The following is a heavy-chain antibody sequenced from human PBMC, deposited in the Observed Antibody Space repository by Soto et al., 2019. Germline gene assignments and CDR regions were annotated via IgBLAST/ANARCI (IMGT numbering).Heavy chain of an antibody. D-gene: IGHD2-2*01. Sequence: QVRLQESGPGLVKPSETLALTCTVSGGSISSYYWSWIRQPPGKGLEWIGYIFYSESTNYNPSLKSRVTISVDTSKNQFSLKLSSVTAADTAVYYCARRRDAYIFFDYWGQGTLVTVSS. J-gene: IGHJ4*02. V-gene: IGHV4-59*08. CDR1: GGSISSYY. CDR3: ARRRDAYIFFDY. CDR2: IFYSEST.